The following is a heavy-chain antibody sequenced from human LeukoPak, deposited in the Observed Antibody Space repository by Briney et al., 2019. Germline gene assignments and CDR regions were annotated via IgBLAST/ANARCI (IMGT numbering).Heavy chain of an antibody. Sequence: SETLSLTCTVSGGSISSYYWSWIRQPPGKGLEWIGYIYYSGGTNYNPSLKSRVTISVDTSKNQFSLKLSSVTAADTAVYYCARGVVPATNNWFDPWGQGTLVTVSS. CDR3: ARGVVPATNNWFDP. CDR1: GGSISSYY. D-gene: IGHD2-2*01. CDR2: IYYSGGT. J-gene: IGHJ5*02. V-gene: IGHV4-59*01.